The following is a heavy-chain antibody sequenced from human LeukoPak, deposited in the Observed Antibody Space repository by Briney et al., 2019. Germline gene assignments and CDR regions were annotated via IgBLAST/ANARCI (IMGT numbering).Heavy chain of an antibody. V-gene: IGHV4-61*02. J-gene: IGHJ4*02. CDR3: AREMYYDFWSGYWGYDY. D-gene: IGHD3-3*01. Sequence: SETLSLTCTVSGGSISSGSYYWSWIRQPAGKGLEWIGRIYTSGSTNYNPSLQSRVTISVDTSKNQFSLKLSSVTAADTAVYYCAREMYYDFWSGYWGYDYWGQGTLVTVSS. CDR2: IYTSGST. CDR1: GGSISSGSYY.